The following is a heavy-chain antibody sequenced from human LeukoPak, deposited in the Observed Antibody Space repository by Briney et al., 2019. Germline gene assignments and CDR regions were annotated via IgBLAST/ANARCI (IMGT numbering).Heavy chain of an antibody. CDR2: ISSSGTTI. CDR3: ARGWDRAHPTGFEFDV. J-gene: IGHJ4*02. V-gene: IGHV3-48*03. Sequence: GGSLRLSCAASGFTFSSYGMNWVRQAPGKGLEWVSFISSSGTTINQPDSVKGRFTISRDNAKNSVHLQMDNLRVEDTAVYYCARGWDRAHPTGFEFDVWGQGTLVTVSS. CDR1: GFTFSSYG. D-gene: IGHD1-26*01.